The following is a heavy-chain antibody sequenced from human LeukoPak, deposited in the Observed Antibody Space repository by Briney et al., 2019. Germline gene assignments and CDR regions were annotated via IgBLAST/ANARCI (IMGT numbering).Heavy chain of an antibody. CDR3: ARGLPRYWSSTSCLLIFAVPNWFDP. D-gene: IGHD2-2*01. V-gene: IGHV4-34*01. Sequence: SGTLSLTCAVYGGSLSGYYWSWVPQPPGKGLEWSGEITHSGSTNHNPSLKRRVTISVATSKNQFSLKLSSVTAADTAVYYCARGLPRYWSSTSCLLIFAVPNWFDPWGQGTLVTVSS. CDR1: GGSLSGYY. CDR2: ITHSGST. J-gene: IGHJ5*02.